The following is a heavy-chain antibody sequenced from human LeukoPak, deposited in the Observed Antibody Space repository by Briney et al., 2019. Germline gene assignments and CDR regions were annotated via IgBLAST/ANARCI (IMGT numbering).Heavy chain of an antibody. D-gene: IGHD2-15*01. J-gene: IGHJ4*02. CDR2: ISYDGSNK. CDR3: AKVMSVGLSSHGSPPGV. Sequence: GGSLRLSCAASGFTFSSYGMHWVRQAPGKGLEWVAVISYDGSNKYYADSVKGRFTISRDNSKNTLYLQMNSLRAEDTAVYYCAKVMSVGLSSHGSPPGVWGQGTLVTVSS. CDR1: GFTFSSYG. V-gene: IGHV3-30*18.